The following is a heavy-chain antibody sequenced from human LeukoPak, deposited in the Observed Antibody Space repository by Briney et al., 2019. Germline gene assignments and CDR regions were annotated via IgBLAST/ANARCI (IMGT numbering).Heavy chain of an antibody. Sequence: PSETLSLTCTASGGSISSSSYYWGWIRQPPGKGLEWIGSIYYSGSTYYNPSLKSRVTISVDTSKNQFSLKLSSVTAADTAVYYCARDQVRWFDPWGQGTLVTVSS. V-gene: IGHV4-39*07. J-gene: IGHJ5*02. CDR3: ARDQVRWFDP. CDR1: GGSISSSSYY. CDR2: IYYSGST.